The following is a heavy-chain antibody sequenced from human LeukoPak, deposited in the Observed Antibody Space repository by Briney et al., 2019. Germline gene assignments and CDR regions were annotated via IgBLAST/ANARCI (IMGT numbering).Heavy chain of an antibody. Sequence: PGGSLRLSCAASGFTFSSYSMNWVRQAPGKGLEWVSSISSSSSYIYYADSVKGRYTISRDNAKNSLYLQMNSLRAEDTAVYYCARVYCSGGSCYNAFDIWGQGTMVTVSS. CDR2: ISSSSSYI. V-gene: IGHV3-21*01. D-gene: IGHD2-15*01. CDR1: GFTFSSYS. J-gene: IGHJ3*02. CDR3: ARVYCSGGSCYNAFDI.